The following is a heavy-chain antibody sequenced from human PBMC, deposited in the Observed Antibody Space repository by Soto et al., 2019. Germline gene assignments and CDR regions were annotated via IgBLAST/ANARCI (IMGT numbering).Heavy chain of an antibody. CDR3: ARHGSGWDY. V-gene: IGHV1-3*05. J-gene: IGHJ4*02. Sequence: QVQLVQSGAEEKKPGASVKVSCKASGYTFTSYAMHWVRQAPGQRLEWMGWINAGNGNTKYSQKSQGRVTITRDTSASTAYMELSSLRSDDTAVYYCARHGSGWDYWGQGTLVTVSS. CDR1: GYTFTSYA. CDR2: INAGNGNT. D-gene: IGHD6-19*01.